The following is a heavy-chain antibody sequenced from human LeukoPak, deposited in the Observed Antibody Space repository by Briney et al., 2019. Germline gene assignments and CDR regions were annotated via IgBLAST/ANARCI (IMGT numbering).Heavy chain of an antibody. Sequence: GGSLRLSCAASGLTFSSYGMHWVRQAPGKGLEWVAVIWYDGSNKYFADSVKGRFTISRDNSKNTLYLQMNSLRAEDTAVYYCARDSPDTAMDYWGQGTLVTVSS. CDR3: ARDSPDTAMDY. CDR1: GLTFSSYG. V-gene: IGHV3-33*01. J-gene: IGHJ4*02. CDR2: IWYDGSNK. D-gene: IGHD5-18*01.